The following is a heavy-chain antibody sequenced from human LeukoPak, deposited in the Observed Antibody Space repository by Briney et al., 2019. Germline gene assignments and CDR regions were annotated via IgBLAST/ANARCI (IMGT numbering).Heavy chain of an antibody. CDR1: GGSFSGYY. V-gene: IGHV4-34*01. CDR3: ARGDIVVVPAAMVNYYYYYMDV. D-gene: IGHD2-2*01. J-gene: IGHJ6*03. Sequence: SETLSLTCAGYGGSFSGYYWSWIRQPPGKGLEWIGEINHSGSTNYNPSLKSRVTISVDTSKNQFSLKLSSVTAADTAVYYCARGDIVVVPAAMVNYYYYYMDVWGKGTTVTVSS. CDR2: INHSGST.